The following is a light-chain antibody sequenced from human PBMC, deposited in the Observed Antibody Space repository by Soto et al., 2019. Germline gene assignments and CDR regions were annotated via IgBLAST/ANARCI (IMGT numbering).Light chain of an antibody. CDR2: DVS. J-gene: IGKJ4*01. Sequence: DIQMTQSPSSLLASVGDGATIFCRASKTISTYLHWYQHKPGRAPRLLISDVSTLQSGVPGRFRGSGSETEFTLTITYLQPEDFATYYCQQGYSIHALTFGGGTKVELK. V-gene: IGKV1-39*01. CDR1: KTISTY. CDR3: QQGYSIHALT.